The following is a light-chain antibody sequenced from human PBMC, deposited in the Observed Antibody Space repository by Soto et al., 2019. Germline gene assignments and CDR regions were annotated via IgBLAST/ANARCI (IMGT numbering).Light chain of an antibody. CDR1: SNDAGAYDH. V-gene: IGLV2-11*01. CDR3: SSFAGTYSLYI. Sequence: QSALTQPLSVSGSPGQSVAISCTGTSNDAGAYDHVSWYQHSPDKAPKLLIFDVNKRPSGVPDRFSGSKSGNTASLTISGLQADDEAEYFCSSFAGTYSLYIFGSGTKLTVL. CDR2: DVN. J-gene: IGLJ1*01.